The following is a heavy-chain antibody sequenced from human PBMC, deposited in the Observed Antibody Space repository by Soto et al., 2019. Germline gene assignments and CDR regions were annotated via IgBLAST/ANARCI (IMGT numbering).Heavy chain of an antibody. V-gene: IGHV3-53*01. CDR3: ARDYYYGSGNYYRADYYHYGMDV. Sequence: GGSLRLSCAASGFTVTSYYMSWVRQAPGKGLEWVSLIYTGGNTNYADSVKGRFTISRDNSKNTLYLQMNSLRAEDTAVYYCARDYYYGSGNYYRADYYHYGMDVGGRGTTVTVSS. J-gene: IGHJ6*02. CDR2: IYTGGNT. CDR1: GFTVTSYY. D-gene: IGHD3-10*01.